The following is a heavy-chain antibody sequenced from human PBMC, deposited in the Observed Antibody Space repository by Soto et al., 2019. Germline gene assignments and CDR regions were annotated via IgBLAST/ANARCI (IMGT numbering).Heavy chain of an antibody. J-gene: IGHJ6*02. CDR2: INPNSGGT. D-gene: IGHD6-19*01. CDR3: ARDLSGGIAVDGPVCYYYGKDV. V-gene: IGHV1-2*04. Sequence: ASVKISCKASGYTFTGYYMHWVRQAPGQGLEWMGWINPNSGGTNYAQKFQGWVTMTRDTSISTAYMELSRLRSDDTAVYYCARDLSGGIAVDGPVCYYYGKDVWGQGTTVTVSS. CDR1: GYTFTGYY.